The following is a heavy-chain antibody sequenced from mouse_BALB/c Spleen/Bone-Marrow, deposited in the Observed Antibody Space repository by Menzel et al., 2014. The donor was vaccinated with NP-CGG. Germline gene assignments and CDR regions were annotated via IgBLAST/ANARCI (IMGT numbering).Heavy chain of an antibody. D-gene: IGHD2-14*01. Sequence: LVKTGASVKISCKASGYSFTGYYMHWVKQSHGKSLEWIGYISCYNGATSYNQKFKGKATFTVDTSSSTAYMQFNILTSEYSAIYYFSRSDWYGGYYFDYLHQRTTLTVSS. J-gene: IGHJ2*01. CDR1: GYSFTGYY. CDR2: ISCYNGAT. CDR3: SRSDWYGGYYFDY. V-gene: IGHV1S34*01.